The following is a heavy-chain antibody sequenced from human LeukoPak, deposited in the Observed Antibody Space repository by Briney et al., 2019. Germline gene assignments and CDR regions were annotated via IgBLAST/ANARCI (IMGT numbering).Heavy chain of an antibody. D-gene: IGHD2-2*01. V-gene: IGHV5-51*01. Sequence: GESLKISCKGSGYSFTSYWIGWVRQMPGKGLEWMGIVYPGDSNTRYSPSFQGQVTISADKSISTAYLQWSSLKASDTAMYYCARLLLYCSSTSCPLGHAFDIWGQGTMVTVSS. J-gene: IGHJ3*02. CDR1: GYSFTSYW. CDR2: VYPGDSNT. CDR3: ARLLLYCSSTSCPLGHAFDI.